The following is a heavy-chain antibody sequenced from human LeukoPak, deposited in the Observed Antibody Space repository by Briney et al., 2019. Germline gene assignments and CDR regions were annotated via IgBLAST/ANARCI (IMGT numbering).Heavy chain of an antibody. J-gene: IGHJ3*02. V-gene: IGHV3-21*01. CDR2: ISSSSSYI. D-gene: IGHD1-26*01. CDR1: GFTFSSYS. CDR3: ARDSSGSYYDDAFDI. Sequence: GGSLRLSCAAPGFTFSSYSMNWVRQAPGKGLEWVSSISSSSSYIYYADSVKGRFTISRDNAKNSLYLQMNSLRAEDTAVYYCARDSSGSYYDDAFDIWGQGTMVTVSS.